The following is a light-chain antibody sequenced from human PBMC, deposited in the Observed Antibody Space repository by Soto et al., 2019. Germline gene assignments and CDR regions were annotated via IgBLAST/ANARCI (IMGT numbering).Light chain of an antibody. V-gene: IGLV2-14*01. J-gene: IGLJ2*01. CDR3: SSYTSSSTPVV. CDR2: DVS. CDR1: GSDVGGYNY. Sequence: QSALTQPASVSGSPGQSITISCTGTGSDVGGYNYVSWYQQHPGKAPKLMIYDVSNRPSGVSNRFSGSKSGNTASLTISGLQAEDEADYYCSSYTSSSTPVVFGGGTQLPVL.